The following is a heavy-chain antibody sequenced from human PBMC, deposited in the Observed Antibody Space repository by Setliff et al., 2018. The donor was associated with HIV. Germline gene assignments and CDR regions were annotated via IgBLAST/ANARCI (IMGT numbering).Heavy chain of an antibody. CDR3: VREGVRRGLGSGSFRYRAYYFDQ. D-gene: IGHD3-10*01. CDR1: GYPISSGYY. V-gene: IGHV4-38-2*02. CDR2: IYHSGTT. J-gene: IGHJ4*02. Sequence: SETLSLTCTVSGYPISSGYYWGWIRQPPGKGLEWIGSIYHSGTTYYNPSLKSRITISVDTSKNQFSLNLRSVTAADTAVYYCVREGVRRGLGSGSFRYRAYYFDQWGQGTLVTVSS.